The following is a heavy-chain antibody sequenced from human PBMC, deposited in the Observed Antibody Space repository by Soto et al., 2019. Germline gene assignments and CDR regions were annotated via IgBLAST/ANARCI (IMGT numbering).Heavy chain of an antibody. D-gene: IGHD3-9*01. CDR2: VYYSGST. CDR1: GGSVSSSSYY. Sequence: QLQLHDSGPGLVKPSETLSLTCTVSGGSVSSSSYYWVWVRQPPGKGLEWIGSVYYSGSTYYNPSLESRATISVDKSKNQFSLKLLSLSAADTAVYYCGSLEGLATISYYFDYWGQGALVTVSS. V-gene: IGHV4-39*01. CDR3: GSLEGLATISYYFDY. J-gene: IGHJ4*02.